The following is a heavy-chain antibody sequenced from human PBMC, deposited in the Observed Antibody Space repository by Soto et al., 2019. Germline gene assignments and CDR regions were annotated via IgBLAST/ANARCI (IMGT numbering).Heavy chain of an antibody. CDR2: ISYDGSDN. V-gene: IGHV3-30*18. CDR1: GFTFNFYA. D-gene: IGHD3-16*02. J-gene: IGHJ4*02. CDR3: AKGLGELSPESYHY. Sequence: QVQLVESGGGVVQPGRSLRLSCTGSGFTFNFYAMHWVRQAPGKGLGWVAEISYDGSDNYYADSVRGRFTISRDNSKYTLNLQMNSLRADDTAVYYCAKGLGELSPESYHYWRQGTLITVSS.